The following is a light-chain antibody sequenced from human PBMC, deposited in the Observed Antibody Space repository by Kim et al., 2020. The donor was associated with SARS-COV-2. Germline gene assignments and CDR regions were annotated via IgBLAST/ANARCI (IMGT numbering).Light chain of an antibody. J-gene: IGLJ3*02. V-gene: IGLV3-21*04. CDR1: NIGSQR. CDR3: QVWDSGSDQWV. CDR2: YNS. Sequence: SYELTQPPSVSVAPGKAASITCGGNNIGSQRVHWYQQKPGQAPVLVIYYNSDRPSGIPERFSGSNSGNTATLTISRVEAGDEADHYCQVWDSGSDQWVFG.